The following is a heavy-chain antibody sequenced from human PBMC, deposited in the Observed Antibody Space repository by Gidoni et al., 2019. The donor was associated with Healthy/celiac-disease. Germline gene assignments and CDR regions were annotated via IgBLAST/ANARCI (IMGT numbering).Heavy chain of an antibody. D-gene: IGHD5-12*01. J-gene: IGHJ6*02. CDR2: ISYDGSNK. Sequence: QVQLVESGGGVVQPGRSLRLSCAASGFTFSSYGMHWVRQAPGKGLEWVAVISYDGSNKYYADSVKGRFTISRDNSKNTLYLQMNSLRAEDTAVYYCAKVARIVADDYYYGMDVWGQGTTVTVSS. V-gene: IGHV3-30*18. CDR3: AKVARIVADDYYYGMDV. CDR1: GFTFSSYG.